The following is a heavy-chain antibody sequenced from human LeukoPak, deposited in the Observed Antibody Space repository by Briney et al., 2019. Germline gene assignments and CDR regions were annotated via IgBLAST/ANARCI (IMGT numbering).Heavy chain of an antibody. V-gene: IGHV4-34*01. D-gene: IGHD6-13*01. J-gene: IGHJ4*02. Sequence: SETLSLTCAVYGGSFSGYYWSWIRQPPGKGLKWIGEINHSGSTNYNPSLKSRVTISVDTSKNQFSLKLSSVTAADTAVYYCASSATIAAAILDYWGQGTLVTVSS. CDR2: INHSGST. CDR1: GGSFSGYY. CDR3: ASSATIAAAILDY.